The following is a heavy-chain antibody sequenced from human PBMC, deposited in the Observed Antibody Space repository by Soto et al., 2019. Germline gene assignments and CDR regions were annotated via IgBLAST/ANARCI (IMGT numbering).Heavy chain of an antibody. V-gene: IGHV3-48*01. CDR2: ISSSSSTI. Sequence: PGGSLRLSCAASGFTFSSYSMNWVRQAPGKGLEWVSYISSSSSTIYYADSVKGRFTISRDNAKNSLYLQMNSLRAEDTAVYYCAGGEPRPYGDSGDDAFDIWGQGTMVTVS. CDR1: GFTFSSYS. D-gene: IGHD4-17*01. CDR3: AGGEPRPYGDSGDDAFDI. J-gene: IGHJ3*02.